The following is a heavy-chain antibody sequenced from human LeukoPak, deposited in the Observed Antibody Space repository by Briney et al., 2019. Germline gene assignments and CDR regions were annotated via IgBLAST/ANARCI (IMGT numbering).Heavy chain of an antibody. CDR3: AKGLTASIAVAVDY. D-gene: IGHD6-19*01. Sequence: GGSLRLSCAASGFTFSSYAMSWVRQAPGKGLEWVSAISGSGGSTYYADSVKGRFTISRDNSKNTLYLQMNSLRAEDTAVYYCAKGLTASIAVAVDYWGQGTLVTVSS. J-gene: IGHJ4*02. V-gene: IGHV3-23*01. CDR1: GFTFSSYA. CDR2: ISGSGGST.